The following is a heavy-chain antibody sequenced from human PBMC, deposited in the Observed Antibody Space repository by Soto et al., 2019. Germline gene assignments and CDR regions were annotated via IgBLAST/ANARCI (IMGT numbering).Heavy chain of an antibody. CDR3: ARDYPPNSYALNWFDP. Sequence: GGSLRLSCAASGFTFSSYWMSWVRQAPGKGLEWVANIKQDGSERYYVDSVKGRFTISRDNAKNSLYLQMNSLRAEDTAVYYCARDYPPNSYALNWFDPWGQGTLVTVSS. CDR1: GFTFSSYW. J-gene: IGHJ5*02. D-gene: IGHD5-18*01. V-gene: IGHV3-7*01. CDR2: IKQDGSER.